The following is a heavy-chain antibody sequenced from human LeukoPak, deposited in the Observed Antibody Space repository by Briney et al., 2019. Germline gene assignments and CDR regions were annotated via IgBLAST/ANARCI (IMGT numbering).Heavy chain of an antibody. Sequence: PGGSLRLSCGASEFSLRSYSMYWVRQAPGKGVEWVSHINSGSSTIYYADSVKGRFTISRDNAGNSLYLHMNSLRAEDTAVYYCARVLLERPGIDSFDMWGQGTMVTVSS. CDR3: ARVLLERPGIDSFDM. J-gene: IGHJ3*02. CDR2: INSGSSTI. CDR1: EFSLRSYS. V-gene: IGHV3-48*01. D-gene: IGHD1-1*01.